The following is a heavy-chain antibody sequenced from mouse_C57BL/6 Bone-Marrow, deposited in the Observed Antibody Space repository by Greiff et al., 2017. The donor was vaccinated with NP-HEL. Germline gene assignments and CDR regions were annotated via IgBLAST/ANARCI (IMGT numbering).Heavy chain of an antibody. V-gene: IGHV1-26*01. CDR3: AQATYYAMDY. J-gene: IGHJ4*01. D-gene: IGHD3-2*02. Sequence: VQLQQSGPELVKPGASVKISCKASGYTFTDYYMNWVKQSHGKSLEWIGDINPNNGGTSYNQKFKGKATLTVDKSSSTAYMELRSLTSEDSAVYYCAQATYYAMDYWGQGTSVTVSS. CDR1: GYTFTDYY. CDR2: INPNNGGT.